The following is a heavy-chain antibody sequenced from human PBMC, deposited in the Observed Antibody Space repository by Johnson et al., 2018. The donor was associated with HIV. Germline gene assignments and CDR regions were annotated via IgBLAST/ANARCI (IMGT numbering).Heavy chain of an antibody. CDR2: IRYDGSNK. V-gene: IGHV3-30*02. J-gene: IGHJ3*01. CDR3: ARDGPWLQSQRDAFDF. Sequence: VQLVESGGGLVKPGGSLRLSCAASGFTFSSYGMHWVRQAPGKGLEWVAFIRYDGSNKYYADSVKGRFTISRDNSKNTLYLQMNSLRVEDTAVYYCARDGPWLQSQRDAFDFWGQGTMVTVSS. D-gene: IGHD5-24*01. CDR1: GFTFSSYG.